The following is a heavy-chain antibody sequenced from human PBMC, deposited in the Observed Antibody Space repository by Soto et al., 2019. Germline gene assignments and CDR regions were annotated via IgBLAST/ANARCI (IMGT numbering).Heavy chain of an antibody. V-gene: IGHV3-30-3*01. J-gene: IGHJ6*02. CDR1: GFTFSSYA. Sequence: QVQLVESGGGVVQPGRSLRLSCAASGFTFSSYAMHWVRQAPGKGLEWVAVISYDGSNKYYADSVKGRFTISRDNSKNTLYLQMNSLRAEDTAVYYCARESAVVTPVASRYYYYGMDVWGQGTTVTVSS. CDR3: ARESAVVTPVASRYYYYGMDV. D-gene: IGHD2-21*02. CDR2: ISYDGSNK.